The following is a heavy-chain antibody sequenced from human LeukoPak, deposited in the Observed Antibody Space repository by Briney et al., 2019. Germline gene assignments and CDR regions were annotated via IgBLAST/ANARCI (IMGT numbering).Heavy chain of an antibody. CDR2: IDSSGGTV. D-gene: IGHD6-19*01. Sequence: GGSPRLSCAASGFTFSNYEMNWVRQAPGKGLEWVSYIDSSGGTVNFADSVKGRFTVSRDNAQNSLYLQMNSLRGDDTAVYYCARDAGSSAWSGGFDYWGQGALVTVSS. CDR1: GFTFSNYE. V-gene: IGHV3-48*03. CDR3: ARDAGSSAWSGGFDY. J-gene: IGHJ4*02.